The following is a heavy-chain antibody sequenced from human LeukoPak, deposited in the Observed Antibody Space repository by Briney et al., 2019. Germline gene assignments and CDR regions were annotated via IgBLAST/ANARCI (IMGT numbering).Heavy chain of an antibody. V-gene: IGHV3-30*19. CDR1: GFTFSSYG. D-gene: IGHD3-22*01. Sequence: GGSLRLSCAASGFTFSSYGMHWVRQAPGKGLEWVSAMSFNGFSKYYADSLKGRLSISRDDSKSTVYLQINSLRPEDTAVYYCAREGHTSGYCGTFDVWGQGTTVAVSS. CDR2: MSFNGFSK. J-gene: IGHJ3*01. CDR3: AREGHTSGYCGTFDV.